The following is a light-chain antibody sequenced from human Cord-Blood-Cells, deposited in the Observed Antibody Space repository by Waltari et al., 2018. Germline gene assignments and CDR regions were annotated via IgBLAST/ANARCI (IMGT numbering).Light chain of an antibody. V-gene: IGLV2-23*01. CDR2: EGS. CDR3: CSYAGSITWV. J-gene: IGLJ3*02. CDR1: SRDVGSYNL. Sequence: QSALTQPAPVSGSPGQSITISLTGTSRDVGSYNLVSWSQQPPGKAPKLIIYEGSKRPSGVSNRFSGSKSGNTASRTISGLQAEDEADYYCCSYAGSITWVFGGGTKLTVL.